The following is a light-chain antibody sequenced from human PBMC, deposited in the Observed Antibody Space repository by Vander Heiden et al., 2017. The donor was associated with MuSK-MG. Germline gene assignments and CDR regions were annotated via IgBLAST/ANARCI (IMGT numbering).Light chain of an antibody. CDR3: RQHDAYPLT. CDR2: VS. V-gene: IGKV1-17*01. Sequence: IQMTQSPSSLSASVGDSVDITCRASQGIRSDVVWYQQKPGKAPKRLIYVSTLQTGVPSRFSGSGSGTQFTLKIRSLQPEDFATYYCRQHDAYPLTFGQGTRL. CDR1: QGIRSD. J-gene: IGKJ5*01.